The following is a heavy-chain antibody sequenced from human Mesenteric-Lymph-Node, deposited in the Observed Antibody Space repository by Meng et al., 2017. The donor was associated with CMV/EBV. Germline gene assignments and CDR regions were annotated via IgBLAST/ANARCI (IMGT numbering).Heavy chain of an antibody. V-gene: IGHV3-7*01. CDR2: IKYDGSET. Sequence: GGSLRLSCAASGFIFSDYWMTWVRQAPGKGLEWVANIKYDGSETYYVDAVKDRFTISRDNSKNSLYLQLNTLRAEDTAVYYCARSQQLVRGDAFDIWGQGTMVTVSS. CDR1: GFIFSDYW. CDR3: ARSQQLVRGDAFDI. D-gene: IGHD6-13*01. J-gene: IGHJ3*02.